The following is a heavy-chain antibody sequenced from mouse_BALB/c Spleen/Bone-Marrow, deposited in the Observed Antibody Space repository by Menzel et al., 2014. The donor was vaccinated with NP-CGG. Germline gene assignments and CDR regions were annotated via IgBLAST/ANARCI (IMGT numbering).Heavy chain of an antibody. J-gene: IGHJ1*01. V-gene: IGHV1-22*01. CDR2: VNPNIGGA. CDR3: ARGRHFDV. CDR1: GYTFTDYT. Sequence: EVQLQQSGPELVKPGASVMISCKTSGYTFTDYTIHWVTQSLGNSLEWIGNVNPNIGGANYNQKFKGKVTLTLHKSSRTAYMELRDLTFEDSAVYYCARGRHFDVWGAGTTVTVSS.